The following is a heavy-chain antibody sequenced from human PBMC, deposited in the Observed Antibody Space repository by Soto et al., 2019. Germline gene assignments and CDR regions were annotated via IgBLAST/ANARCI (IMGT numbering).Heavy chain of an antibody. D-gene: IGHD6-6*01. Sequence: QVQLVQSGAEVKKPGSSVKVSCKASGGTFSSYAISWVRQAPGQGLEWMGGIIPIFGTANYAQKFQGRVTITADESTSTAYMELSSLRSEDTAVYYCAGDGTQSYVSSSSGMDVWGQGTTVTVSS. CDR1: GGTFSSYA. V-gene: IGHV1-69*01. CDR3: AGDGTQSYVSSSSGMDV. J-gene: IGHJ6*02. CDR2: IIPIFGTA.